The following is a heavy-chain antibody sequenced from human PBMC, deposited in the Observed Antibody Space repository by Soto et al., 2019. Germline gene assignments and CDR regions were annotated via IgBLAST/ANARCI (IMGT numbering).Heavy chain of an antibody. J-gene: IGHJ4*02. V-gene: IGHV1-46*01. D-gene: IGHD2-2*01. Sequence: ASVKVSCKASGYTFTSYYMHWVREAPGQGLEWMGIINPSGGSTSYAQKFQGRVTMTRDTSTSTVYMELSSLRSEDTAVYYCARDTIVVVPAAKNGLRYFDYWGQGTLVTVSS. CDR1: GYTFTSYY. CDR2: INPSGGST. CDR3: ARDTIVVVPAAKNGLRYFDY.